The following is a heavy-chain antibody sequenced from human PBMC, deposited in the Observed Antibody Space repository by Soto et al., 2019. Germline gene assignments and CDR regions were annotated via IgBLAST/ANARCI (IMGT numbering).Heavy chain of an antibody. D-gene: IGHD1-1*01. Sequence: GGSLRLSCAASGFTVSSNYMSWVRQAPGKGLEWVSVIYSGGSTYYADSVKGRFTISRDNSKNTLYLQMNSLRAEDTAVYYCARASPWWNHAFDIWGQGTMVTVSS. CDR3: ARASPWWNHAFDI. CDR1: GFTVSSNY. CDR2: IYSGGST. V-gene: IGHV3-53*01. J-gene: IGHJ3*02.